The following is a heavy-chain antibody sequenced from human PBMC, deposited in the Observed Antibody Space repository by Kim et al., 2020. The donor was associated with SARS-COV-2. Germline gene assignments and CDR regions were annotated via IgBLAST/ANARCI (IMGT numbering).Heavy chain of an antibody. D-gene: IGHD3-22*01. Sequence: SETLSLTCTVSGGSISSSSYYWGWLRQPPGQGLEWIGSINYSRSTYYNPTLTSRITISVDTYKNQFPLRLSTVTAADAAVYYCQSLGSKIVVVRPFDYWGQGTLVTVSS. CDR2: INYSRST. CDR1: GGSISSSSYY. J-gene: IGHJ4*02. V-gene: IGHV4-39*01. CDR3: QSLGSKIVVVRPFDY.